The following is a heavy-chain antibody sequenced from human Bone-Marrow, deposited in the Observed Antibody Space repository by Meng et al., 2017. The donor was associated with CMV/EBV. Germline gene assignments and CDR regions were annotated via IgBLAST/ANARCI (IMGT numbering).Heavy chain of an antibody. J-gene: IGHJ5*02. D-gene: IGHD2-2*01. CDR1: CISSSNW. Sequence: CISSSNWWSWVRQPPGKGLEWIGEIYNSGSTNYNPSLKSRVTISVDKSKNQFSLKLSSVTVADTAVYYCARDIVVVPAATGSNWFDPWGQGTLVTVSS. CDR3: ARDIVVVPAATGSNWFDP. V-gene: IGHV4-4*02. CDR2: IYNSGST.